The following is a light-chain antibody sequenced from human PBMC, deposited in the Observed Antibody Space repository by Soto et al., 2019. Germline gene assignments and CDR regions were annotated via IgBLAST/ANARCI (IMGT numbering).Light chain of an antibody. Sequence: QSVLTQSPSASASLGASVKLTCTLRSGHSSYAIEWHQQQPEKGPRYLMKLNSDGSHSKGDGIPDRFSGSSSGAERYLTISSLQSDDEADYYCQTWGTGIRVFGGGTQLTVL. V-gene: IGLV4-69*01. CDR3: QTWGTGIRV. J-gene: IGLJ2*01. CDR2: LNSDGSH. CDR1: SGHSSYA.